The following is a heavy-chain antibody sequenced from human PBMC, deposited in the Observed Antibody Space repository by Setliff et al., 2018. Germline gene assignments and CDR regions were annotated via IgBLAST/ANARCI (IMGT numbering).Heavy chain of an antibody. V-gene: IGHV1-8*01. Sequence: ASVKVSCKASGYTFSSYDINWVRQASGQGLEWMGWMNPNSGNTGYAQKFQGGVTMTRNTSINTAYMELSSLRSQDTAVYYCARGRGGNPNWYFDLWGRGALVTVSS. D-gene: IGHD2-15*01. CDR3: ARGRGGNPNWYFDL. J-gene: IGHJ2*01. CDR2: MNPNSGNT. CDR1: GYTFSSYD.